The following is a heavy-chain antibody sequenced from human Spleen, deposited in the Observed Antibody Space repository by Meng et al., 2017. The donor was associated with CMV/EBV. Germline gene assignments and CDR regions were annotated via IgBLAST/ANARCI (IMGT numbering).Heavy chain of an antibody. D-gene: IGHD3-22*01. V-gene: IGHV1-18*01. CDR1: GYTFTSYG. CDR2: IGVYKGNR. Sequence: GYTFTSYGINWVRQAPGQGREWMGWIGVYKGNRSDAQKFQGRVTMTTDTSTSTAYMELRGLRSDDTAVYYCARGGADYHDSSGYYNYWGQGTLVTVSS. CDR3: ARGGADYHDSSGYYNY. J-gene: IGHJ4*02.